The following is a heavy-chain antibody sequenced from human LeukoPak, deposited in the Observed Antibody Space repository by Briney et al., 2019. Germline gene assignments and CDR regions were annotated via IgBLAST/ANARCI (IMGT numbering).Heavy chain of an antibody. CDR2: ISGSGGST. CDR3: AKIRERSSVAGRRFDY. V-gene: IGHV3-23*01. D-gene: IGHD6-19*01. CDR1: GLTFSSYA. Sequence: GGSLRLSCAASGLTFSSYAMSWVRQAPGKGLEWVSAISGSGGSTYYADSVKGRFTISRDNSKNTLYLQMNSLRAEDTAVYYCAKIRERSSVAGRRFDYWGQGTLVTVSS. J-gene: IGHJ4*02.